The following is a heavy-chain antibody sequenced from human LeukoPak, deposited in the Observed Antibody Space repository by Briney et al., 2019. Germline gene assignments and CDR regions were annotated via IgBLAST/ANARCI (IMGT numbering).Heavy chain of an antibody. J-gene: IGHJ4*02. CDR2: ISYDGSNK. CDR1: GFTFSSYG. V-gene: IGHV3-30*03. D-gene: IGHD3-9*01. Sequence: GGSLRLSCAASGFTFSSYGMHWVRQAPGKGLEWVAVISYDGSNKYYADSVKGRFTISRDNAKHTLYLQMNSLRAEDTAVYYCARDILTGYERSDYWGQGTLVTVSS. CDR3: ARDILTGYERSDY.